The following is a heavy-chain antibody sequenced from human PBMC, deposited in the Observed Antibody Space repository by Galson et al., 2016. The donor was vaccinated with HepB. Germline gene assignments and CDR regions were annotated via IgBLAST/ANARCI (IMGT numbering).Heavy chain of an antibody. V-gene: IGHV6-1*01. CDR3: ARVGLQFFDWLSAPGTFDI. CDR2: TYYKSKWYN. D-gene: IGHD3-9*01. CDR1: GDSVSSNSAA. J-gene: IGHJ3*02. Sequence: CAISGDSVSSNSAAWNWVRQSPSRGLEWLGRTYYKSKWYNDYAAFLKSRITINPDTSRNQFSLQLNTVTPEDTAVYYCARVGLQFFDWLSAPGTFDIWGQGTMVTVSS.